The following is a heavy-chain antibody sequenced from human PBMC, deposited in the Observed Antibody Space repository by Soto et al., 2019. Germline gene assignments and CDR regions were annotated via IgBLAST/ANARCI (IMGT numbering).Heavy chain of an antibody. V-gene: IGHV1-18*04. CDR2: ISTYNGNT. CDR1: GYTFNRYD. D-gene: IGHD3-3*01. CDR3: ARAPTLFGVVVIPPRFDL. J-gene: IGHJ5*02. Sequence: QLQLVQSGGEVKKPGASVKVSCKASGYTFNRYDINWVRQAPGQGLEWMGWISTYNGNTQYAQSLHGRVTMTTDTSTATGYMELRRLRSDDTAIYYCARAPTLFGVVVIPPRFDLWGQGTLVTVSS.